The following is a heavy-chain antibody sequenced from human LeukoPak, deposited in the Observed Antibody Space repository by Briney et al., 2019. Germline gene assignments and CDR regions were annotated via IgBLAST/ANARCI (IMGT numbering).Heavy chain of an antibody. CDR3: ARGHLGYCSSTSCYTSDLDY. CDR2: ISYDGSNK. CDR1: GFTFSSYG. V-gene: IGHV3-30*03. Sequence: GRSLRLSCAASGFTFSSYGMHWVRQAPGKGQEWVAVISYDGSNKYYADSVKGRFTISRDNSKNTLYLQMNSLRAEDTAVYYCARGHLGYCSSTSCYTSDLDYWGQGTLVTVSS. J-gene: IGHJ4*02. D-gene: IGHD2-2*01.